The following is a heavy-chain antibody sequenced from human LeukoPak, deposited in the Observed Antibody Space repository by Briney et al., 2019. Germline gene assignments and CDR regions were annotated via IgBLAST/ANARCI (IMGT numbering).Heavy chain of an antibody. D-gene: IGHD3-9*01. CDR1: RGTFSTYA. V-gene: IGHV1-69*13. CDR2: IIPIFGTA. J-gene: IGHJ4*02. Sequence: SVKVSCKASRGTFSTYAITWVRQAPGQGLEWMGGIIPIFGTANYAQKFQGRVTITADESTSTAYMELSGLRSDDTAVFYCARSKALRLDDIYYWGQGTLVTVSS. CDR3: ARSKALRLDDIYY.